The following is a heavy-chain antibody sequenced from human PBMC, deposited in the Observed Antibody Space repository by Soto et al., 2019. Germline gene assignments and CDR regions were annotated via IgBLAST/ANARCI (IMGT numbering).Heavy chain of an antibody. CDR3: ASQHYYDSSGYYVGY. CDR2: IHHSGST. CDR1: GASIRSNY. J-gene: IGHJ4*02. D-gene: IGHD3-22*01. Sequence: SETLSLTCTVSGASIRSNYWSWIRQPPGKGLEWIGFIHHSGSTNYNPSLKSRLTISVDTSKNQFSLKLSSVTAADTAVYYCASQHYYDSSGYYVGYWGQGTLVTVSS. V-gene: IGHV4-59*08.